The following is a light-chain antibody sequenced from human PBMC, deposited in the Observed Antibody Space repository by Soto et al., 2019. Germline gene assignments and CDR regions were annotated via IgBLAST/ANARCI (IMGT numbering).Light chain of an antibody. CDR1: QNINNY. CDR3: QQYESLPT. CDR2: DAS. V-gene: IGKV1-33*01. Sequence: IQMTQSTSSLSASVGDRVTITCQASQNINNYLNWYQQKPGRAPKLLIYDASNLEAGVPSRFRGSGSGTDFTFTISRLQPEDIATYYCQQYESLPTFGQRTRLAIK. J-gene: IGKJ5*01.